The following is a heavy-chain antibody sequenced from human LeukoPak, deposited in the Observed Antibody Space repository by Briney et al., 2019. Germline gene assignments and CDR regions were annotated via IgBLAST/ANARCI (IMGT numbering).Heavy chain of an antibody. CDR2: ISGSGGST. Sequence: GGSLRLSCASGITFSSYAMSWVRQAPGKGLDWVSAISGSGGSTYYADSVKGRFTISRDNSQNTLYLQMNSLRAEDTAVYYCARDPSSGPLEHYYGSDTDYWGQGSLVTVSS. D-gene: IGHD3-10*01. V-gene: IGHV3-23*01. J-gene: IGHJ4*02. CDR1: GITFSSYA. CDR3: ARDPSSGPLEHYYGSDTDY.